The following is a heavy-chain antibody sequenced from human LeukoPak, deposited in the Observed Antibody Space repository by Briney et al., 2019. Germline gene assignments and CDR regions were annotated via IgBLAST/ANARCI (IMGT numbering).Heavy chain of an antibody. Sequence: PSETLSLTCTVSGGSFSSSSYYWGWIRQPPGKGLEWIGYIYYSGSTYYNPSLKSRVTISVDTSKNQFSLKLSSVTAADTAVYYCARVGYYYDSSGYYHKYFQHWGQGTLVTVSS. CDR3: ARVGYYYDSSGYYHKYFQH. J-gene: IGHJ1*01. V-gene: IGHV4-31*03. CDR2: IYYSGST. CDR1: GGSFSSSSYY. D-gene: IGHD3-22*01.